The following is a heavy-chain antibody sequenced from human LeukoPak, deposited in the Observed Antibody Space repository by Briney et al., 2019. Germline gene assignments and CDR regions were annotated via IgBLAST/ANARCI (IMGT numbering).Heavy chain of an antibody. J-gene: IGHJ6*02. CDR3: ARDKSRRLLYRYYYYGMDV. D-gene: IGHD3-3*01. CDR1: GYTFTSYD. Sequence: ASVKVSCKASGYTFTSYDINWVRQATGQGLEGMGWMNPNSGNTGYAQKFQGRLTMTRNTSISTDYMELSSLRSEDTAVYYCARDKSRRLLYRYYYYGMDVWGQGTTVTVSS. V-gene: IGHV1-8*01. CDR2: MNPNSGNT.